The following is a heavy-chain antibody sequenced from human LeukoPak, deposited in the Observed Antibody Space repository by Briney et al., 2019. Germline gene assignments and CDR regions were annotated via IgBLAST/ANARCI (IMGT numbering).Heavy chain of an antibody. J-gene: IGHJ4*02. CDR2: ITPDGSDT. Sequence: GGSLRLSCAASGFSFDSYLMHWVRQVPGKGLVWVSRITPDGSDTTYADSVRGRFTISRDNAKSTLYLQMNSLRADDTAVYYCARDYGDYFDYWGQGSLVTVSS. D-gene: IGHD3-10*01. CDR3: ARDYGDYFDY. V-gene: IGHV3-74*01. CDR1: GFSFDSYL.